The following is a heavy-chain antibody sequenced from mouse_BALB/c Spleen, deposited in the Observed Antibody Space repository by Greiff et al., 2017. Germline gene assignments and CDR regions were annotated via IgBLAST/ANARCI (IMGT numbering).Heavy chain of an antibody. CDR3: ARFGSSFAY. V-gene: IGHV1-54*03. CDR2: INPGSGGT. J-gene: IGHJ3*01. D-gene: IGHD2-2*01. Sequence: VQLQQSGAELVRPGTSVKVSCKASGYAFTNYLIEWVKQRPGQGLEWIGVINPGSGGTNYNEKFKGKATLTADKSSSTAYMQLSSLTSDDSAVYFCARFGSSFAYWGQGTLVTVSA. CDR1: GYAFTNYL.